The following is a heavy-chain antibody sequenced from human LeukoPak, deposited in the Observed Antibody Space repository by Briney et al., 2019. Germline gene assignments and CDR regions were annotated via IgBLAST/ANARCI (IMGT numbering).Heavy chain of an antibody. D-gene: IGHD2-2*01. V-gene: IGHV3-64*04. Sequence: GGSLRLSCSASGFTFNRFYLHWVRQAPGKGLEFVSHISSNGATTYYADSVKGRFTISRDNSKNTLYLQMNSLRAEDTAVYYCAKDSAAHHYYYGMDVWGQGTTVTVSS. CDR3: AKDSAAHHYYYGMDV. CDR2: ISSNGATT. J-gene: IGHJ6*02. CDR1: GFTFNRFY.